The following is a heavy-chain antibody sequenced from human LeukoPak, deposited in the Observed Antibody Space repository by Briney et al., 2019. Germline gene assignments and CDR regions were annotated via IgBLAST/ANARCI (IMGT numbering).Heavy chain of an antibody. CDR3: ARESRPGVSPRRLQSL. Sequence: SQTLSLTCTVSGGSISSGSYYWSWIRQPAGKGLEWIGRIYTSGSTNYNPSLKSRVTISVDTSKNQFSLKLSSVTAADTAVYYCARESRPGVSPRRLQSLWGQGTLVTVSS. J-gene: IGHJ4*02. V-gene: IGHV4-61*02. CDR2: IYTSGST. D-gene: IGHD5-24*01. CDR1: GGSISSGSYY.